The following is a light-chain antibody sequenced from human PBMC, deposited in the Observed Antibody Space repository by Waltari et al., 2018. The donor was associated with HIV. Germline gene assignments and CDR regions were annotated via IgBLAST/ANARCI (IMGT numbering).Light chain of an antibody. V-gene: IGLV3-1*01. J-gene: IGLJ1*01. CDR2: QDK. Sequence: PGQTANISCSGEKMGEKYVSWYQQKSGQSPVVVIFQDKRRPSGISERFSGSNSGNTATLTISGTQPIDEADYYCQAWDRTTGVFGTGTKLTVL. CDR1: KMGEKY. CDR3: QAWDRTTGV.